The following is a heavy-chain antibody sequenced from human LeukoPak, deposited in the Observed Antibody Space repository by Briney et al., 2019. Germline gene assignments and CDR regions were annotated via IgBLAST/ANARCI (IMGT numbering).Heavy chain of an antibody. CDR3: TRVHSSSWAFDY. V-gene: IGHV3-7*01. J-gene: IGHJ4*02. D-gene: IGHD6-13*01. CDR1: GFTFSSYW. CDR2: IKQGGSEK. Sequence: GGSLRLSCAASGFTFSSYWMSWVRQAPGKGLEWVANIKQGGSEKYYVDSVKGRFTISRDNAKNSLYLQMNSLRAEDTAVYFCTRVHSSSWAFDYWGQGTLVTVSS.